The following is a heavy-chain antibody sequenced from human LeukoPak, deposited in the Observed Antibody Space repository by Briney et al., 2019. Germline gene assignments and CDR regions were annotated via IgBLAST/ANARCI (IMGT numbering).Heavy chain of an antibody. Sequence: ASVKVSCKGSGYAFTNFVLHWVRQAPGRGLEWVGWINTKTGNTSYARGFTGRFVVSLDTSITTTYLQINDLKPEDTGFYFCARGADYGDYTQFYWGQGSMVSVSS. D-gene: IGHD4-17*01. CDR2: INTKTGNT. CDR1: GYAFTNFV. CDR3: ARGADYGDYTQFY. J-gene: IGHJ4*02. V-gene: IGHV7-4-1*02.